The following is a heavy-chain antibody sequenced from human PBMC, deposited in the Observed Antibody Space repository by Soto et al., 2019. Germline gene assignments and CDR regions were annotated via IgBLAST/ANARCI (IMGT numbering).Heavy chain of an antibody. CDR2: IIPIFGTA. D-gene: IGHD6-6*01. CDR3: ARDPLPAYSSSSQDYYYGMDV. V-gene: IGHV1-69*01. Sequence: QVQLVQSGAEVKKPGSSVKVSCKASGGTFSSYAISWVRQAPGQGLEWMGGIIPIFGTANYAQKFQGRVTITAEESTSTAYMELSSLRSRDTAGDYCARDPLPAYSSSSQDYYYGMDVWGQGTTVTVSS. J-gene: IGHJ6*02. CDR1: GGTFSSYA.